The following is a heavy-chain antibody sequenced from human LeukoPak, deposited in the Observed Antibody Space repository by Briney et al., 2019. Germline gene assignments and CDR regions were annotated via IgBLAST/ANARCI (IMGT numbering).Heavy chain of an antibody. CDR3: ARRRRITMVRGVGFDP. V-gene: IGHV4-34*01. CDR1: GGSFSGYY. CDR2: INHSGST. D-gene: IGHD3-10*01. Sequence: SETLSLTCAVYGGSFSGYYWSWIRQPPGKGLEWIGEINHSGSTNYNPSLKSRVTISVDTSKNQFSLKLSSVTAADTAVYYCARRRRITMVRGVGFDPWGQGTLVTVSS. J-gene: IGHJ5*02.